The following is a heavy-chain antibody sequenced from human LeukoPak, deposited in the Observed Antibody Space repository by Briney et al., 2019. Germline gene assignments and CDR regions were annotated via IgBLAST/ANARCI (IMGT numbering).Heavy chain of an antibody. CDR2: ISWNSGSI. D-gene: IGHD5-18*01. CDR3: AKGYSYGYVIDY. J-gene: IGHJ4*02. V-gene: IGHV3-9*01. CDR1: GFTFDDYA. Sequence: GGSLRLSCAASGFTFDDYAMHWDRQAPGKGLEWVSGISWNSGSIGYADSVKGRFTISRDNAKNSLYLQMNSLRAEDTALYYCAKGYSYGYVIDYWGQGTLVTVSS.